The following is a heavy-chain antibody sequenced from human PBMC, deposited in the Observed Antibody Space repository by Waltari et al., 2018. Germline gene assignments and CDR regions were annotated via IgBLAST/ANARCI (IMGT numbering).Heavy chain of an antibody. D-gene: IGHD3-3*01. CDR3: ARQGGHLYDFWSGSNWFDP. CDR1: GGSISSSSYY. J-gene: IGHJ5*02. Sequence: QLQLQESGPGLVKPSETLSLTCTVSGGSISSSSYYWGWIRQPPGKGLEWIGSIYYSGSTYYNPSLKSRVTISVDTSKNQFSLKLSSVTAADTAVYYCARQGGHLYDFWSGSNWFDPWGQGTLVTVSS. V-gene: IGHV4-39*01. CDR2: IYYSGST.